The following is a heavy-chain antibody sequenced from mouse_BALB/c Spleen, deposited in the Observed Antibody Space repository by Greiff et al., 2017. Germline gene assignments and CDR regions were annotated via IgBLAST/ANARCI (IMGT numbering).Heavy chain of an antibody. Sequence: EVQLQQSGAELVKPGASVKLSCTASGFNIKDTYMHWVKQRPEQGLEWIGRIDPANGNTKYDPKFQGKATITADTSSNTAYLQLSSLTSEDTAVYYCARREDYGEIAYWGQGTLVTGSA. J-gene: IGHJ3*01. CDR1: GFNIKDTY. V-gene: IGHV14-3*02. D-gene: IGHD2-4*01. CDR2: IDPANGNT. CDR3: ARREDYGEIAY.